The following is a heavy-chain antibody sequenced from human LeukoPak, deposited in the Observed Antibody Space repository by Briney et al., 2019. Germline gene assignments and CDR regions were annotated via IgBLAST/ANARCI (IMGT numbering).Heavy chain of an antibody. CDR1: GFTVSINY. CDR3: AKEEIVAMIRGVIIGNNYYYYMDV. Sequence: GGSLRLSCAASGFTVSINYMSWVRQAPGKGLEWVSVIYSGGSTYYADSVKGRFTISRDNSKNTLFLQMNSLRAEDTAVYYCAKEEIVAMIRGVIIGNNYYYYMDVWGKGTTVTISS. D-gene: IGHD3-10*01. J-gene: IGHJ6*03. CDR2: IYSGGST. V-gene: IGHV3-53*01.